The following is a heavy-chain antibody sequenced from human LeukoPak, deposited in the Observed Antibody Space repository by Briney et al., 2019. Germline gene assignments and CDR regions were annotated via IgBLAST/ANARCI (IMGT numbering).Heavy chain of an antibody. J-gene: IGHJ3*01. CDR3: ARTTTVTDIHDAFDV. Sequence: SQTLSLTCSVSGASISGANYYWSWVRQPPGKALEWIGYIQYRGTIYYNPSLKSRLRISMDSSRTQFSLHLRSATAADTAVYYCARTTTVTDIHDAFDVWGQGTMVTVSS. V-gene: IGHV4-30-4*01. CDR2: IQYRGTI. D-gene: IGHD4-17*01. CDR1: GASISGANYY.